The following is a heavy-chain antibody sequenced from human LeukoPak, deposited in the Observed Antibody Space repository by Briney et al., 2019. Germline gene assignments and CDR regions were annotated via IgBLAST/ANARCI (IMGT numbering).Heavy chain of an antibody. J-gene: IGHJ5*02. CDR1: GYTFTSYY. D-gene: IGHD6-13*01. CDR3: ARDGRAAAGTLGWFDP. CDR2: INPSGGST. V-gene: IGHV1-46*01. Sequence: ASVKVSCKASGYTFTSYYMHWVRQAPGQGLEWMGIINPSGGSTSYAQEFQGRVTMTRDTSTSTVYMEMSSLRSEDTAVYYCARDGRAAAGTLGWFDPWGQGTLVTVSS.